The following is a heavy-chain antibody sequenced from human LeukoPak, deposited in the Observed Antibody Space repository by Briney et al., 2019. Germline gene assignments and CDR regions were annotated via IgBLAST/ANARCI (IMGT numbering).Heavy chain of an antibody. J-gene: IGHJ4*02. CDR3: AKAPVKYVSGSFFDY. V-gene: IGHV3-30*18. Sequence: GGSLRLSCAASGFTFSSYGMQWVRQAPGKGLEWVAVISYDGSNKYYADSVKGRFTISRDNSKNTLYLQMNSLRAEDTAVYYCAKAPVKYVSGSFFDYWGQGTLVTISS. CDR2: ISYDGSNK. D-gene: IGHD3-10*01. CDR1: GFTFSSYG.